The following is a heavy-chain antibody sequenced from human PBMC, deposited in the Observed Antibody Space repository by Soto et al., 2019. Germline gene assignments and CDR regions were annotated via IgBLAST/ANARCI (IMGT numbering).Heavy chain of an antibody. V-gene: IGHV6-1*01. J-gene: IGHJ4*02. CDR3: ARDSRELPRQFDY. Sequence: QVQLQQSGPGLVKPSQTLSLTCAISGDSVSSNSAAWNWIRQSPSRGLEWLGRTYYRSKWYNDYAVYVRSRITSNPDTSKNPFSLQLNSVTPEDTAVYYCARDSRELPRQFDYWGQGTLVTVSS. CDR2: TYYRSKWYN. CDR1: GDSVSSNSAA. D-gene: IGHD1-26*01.